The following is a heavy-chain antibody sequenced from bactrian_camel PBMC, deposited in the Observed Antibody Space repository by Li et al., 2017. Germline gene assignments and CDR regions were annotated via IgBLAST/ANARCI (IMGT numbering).Heavy chain of an antibody. V-gene: IGHV3S63*01. CDR1: GYTNC. CDR2: IGVPNDSP. CDR3: ATDGAVGGCRWYDSLSFGY. D-gene: IGHD6*01. Sequence: HVQLVESGGGSVQAGGSLTLSCAVSGYTNCMAWFRQTPGEEREAVASIGVPNDSPIYNDSVKGRFTISKDKPKNTLYLRMANLKPEDTAMYFCATDGAVGGCRWYDSLSFGYWGQGTQVTVS. J-gene: IGHJ6*01.